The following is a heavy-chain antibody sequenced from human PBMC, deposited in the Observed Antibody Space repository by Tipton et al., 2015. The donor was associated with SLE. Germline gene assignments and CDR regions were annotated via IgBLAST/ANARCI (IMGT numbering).Heavy chain of an antibody. CDR3: ARGSRRGGYFQH. V-gene: IGHV4-59*01. CDR1: GCSISSYY. CDR2: TYYSGSS. J-gene: IGHJ1*01. Sequence: TLSLTCTVSGCSISSYYWGWIRQPPGKGLEWIGNTYYSGSSTYNPSLKSRVTMSVDTSKNQFSLKVTSLTAADTAVYYCARGSRRGGYFQHWGQGTLVTVSS.